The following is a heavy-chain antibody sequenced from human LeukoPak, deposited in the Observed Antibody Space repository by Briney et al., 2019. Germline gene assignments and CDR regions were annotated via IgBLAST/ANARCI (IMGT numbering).Heavy chain of an antibody. CDR3: AELGITMIGGV. Sequence: GGSLRLSCAASGFTFSSYAMHWVRQAPGKGLEWVAFIHYDGSNNYYADSVKGRFTISRDNAKNSLYLQMNSLRAEDTAVYYCAELGITMIGGVWGKGTTVTISS. D-gene: IGHD3-10*02. V-gene: IGHV3-30*02. CDR2: IHYDGSNN. CDR1: GFTFSSYA. J-gene: IGHJ6*04.